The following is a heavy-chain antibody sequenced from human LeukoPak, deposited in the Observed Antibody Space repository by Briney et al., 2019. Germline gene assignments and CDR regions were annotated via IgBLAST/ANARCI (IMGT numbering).Heavy chain of an antibody. CDR1: GGSFSGYY. CDR2: INHSGST. V-gene: IGHV4-34*01. Sequence: NTSETLSLTCAVYGGSFSGYYWSWIRQPPGKGLEWIGEINHSGSTNYNPSLKSRVTISVDTSKNQFSLKLSSVTAADTAVYYCARRRAGYYGSRGYYYYMDVWGKGTTVTISS. CDR3: ARRRAGYYGSRGYYYYMDV. J-gene: IGHJ6*03. D-gene: IGHD3-10*01.